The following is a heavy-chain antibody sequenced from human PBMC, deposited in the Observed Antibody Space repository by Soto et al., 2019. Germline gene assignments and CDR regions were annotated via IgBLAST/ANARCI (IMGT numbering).Heavy chain of an antibody. CDR1: GFTFSSYA. D-gene: IGHD5-12*01. J-gene: IGHJ4*02. CDR3: AKEEGLKDVDIVATIHLFDY. Sequence: EVQLLESGGGLVQPGGSLRLSCAASGFTFSSYAMSWVRQAPGKGLEWVSAISGSGGSTYYADSVKGRFTISRDNSKNTLYLQMNSLRAEDTAVYYCAKEEGLKDVDIVATIHLFDYWGQGTLVTVSS. CDR2: ISGSGGST. V-gene: IGHV3-23*01.